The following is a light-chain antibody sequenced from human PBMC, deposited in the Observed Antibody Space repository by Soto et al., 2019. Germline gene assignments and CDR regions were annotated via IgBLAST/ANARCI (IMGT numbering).Light chain of an antibody. CDR2: EVS. J-gene: IGLJ1*01. Sequence: QSVLTQPASVSGSPGQSITISCTGTSXDVGGYNYVSWYQLHPGKAPKLMVYEVSNRPSGVSNRFSGSKSGNTASLTISGLQAEDEADYYCSSYTSSTAYVFGTGTKVTLL. V-gene: IGLV2-14*01. CDR3: SSYTSSTAYV. CDR1: SXDVGGYNY.